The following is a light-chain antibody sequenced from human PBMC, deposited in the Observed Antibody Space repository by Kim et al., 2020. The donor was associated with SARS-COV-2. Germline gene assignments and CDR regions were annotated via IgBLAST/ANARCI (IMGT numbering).Light chain of an antibody. V-gene: IGLV3-9*01. CDR2: RDS. CDR1: NIGSKH. J-gene: IGLJ3*02. Sequence: SYELTQPLSVSVALGQTASITCGGDNIGSKHVHWYQQKAGQAPVLVIYRDSSRPAEIPEPFSGSNSGNTATLTVSRAQAGDEADYYCQVWDNNTWVFGAG. CDR3: QVWDNNTWV.